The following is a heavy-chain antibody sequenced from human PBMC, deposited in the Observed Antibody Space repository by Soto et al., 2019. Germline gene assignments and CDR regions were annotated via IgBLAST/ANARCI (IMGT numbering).Heavy chain of an antibody. D-gene: IGHD2-2*01. CDR2: ISGSGGST. Sequence: GGSLRLSCAASGFTFSSYAMSWVRQAPGKGLEWVSAISGSGGSTYYADSVKGRFTISRDNSKNTLYLQMNSLRAEDTAVYYCAKDYCSSTSCRNWFDPWGQGTLVTVSS. V-gene: IGHV3-23*01. CDR1: GFTFSSYA. CDR3: AKDYCSSTSCRNWFDP. J-gene: IGHJ5*02.